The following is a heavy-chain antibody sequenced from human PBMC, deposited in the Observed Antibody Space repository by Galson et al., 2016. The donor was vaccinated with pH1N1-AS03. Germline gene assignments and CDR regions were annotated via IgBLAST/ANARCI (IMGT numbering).Heavy chain of an antibody. CDR3: VREFEDPQKRVVAFGY. J-gene: IGHJ4*02. CDR2: MSAYSGET. CDR1: GDTFNDNA. V-gene: IGHV1-18*01. Sequence: SVKVSCKASGDTFNDNALHWVRQAPGQSLEWMGWMSAYSGETRYAPDFQGRVTMTRDTSTRTAYMDLRSLTSDDTAVYYCVREFEDPQKRVVAFGYWGQGTLVIVSS.